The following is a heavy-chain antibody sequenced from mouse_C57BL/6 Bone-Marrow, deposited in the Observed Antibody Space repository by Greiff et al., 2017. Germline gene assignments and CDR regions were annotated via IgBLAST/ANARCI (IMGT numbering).Heavy chain of an antibody. Sequence: QVQLQQPGAELVKPGASVKLSCKASGYTFTSYWMHWVKQRPGQGLEWIGMIHPNSGSTNYNEKFKSKATLTVDNSSSTAYMQLRRLTSEDSAVYYCADYGSSYVGYFDVWGTGTTVTVSS. V-gene: IGHV1-64*01. J-gene: IGHJ1*03. CDR1: GYTFTSYW. CDR3: ADYGSSYVGYFDV. D-gene: IGHD1-1*01. CDR2: IHPNSGST.